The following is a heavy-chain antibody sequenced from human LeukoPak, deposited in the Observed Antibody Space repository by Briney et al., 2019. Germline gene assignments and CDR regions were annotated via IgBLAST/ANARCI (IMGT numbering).Heavy chain of an antibody. D-gene: IGHD6-13*01. J-gene: IGHJ6*02. CDR2: ISAIGGST. V-gene: IGHV3-23*01. CDR3: ARDQRIAAAPYYYYGMDV. Sequence: GGSLSLSFAASGFTFSTYAMSWVRQAPGKGLEWVSTISAIGGSTYYADSVKGRFTISRDNSKSTLYLQMNSLRAEDTAVYYCARDQRIAAAPYYYYGMDVWGQGTTVTVSS. CDR1: GFTFSTYA.